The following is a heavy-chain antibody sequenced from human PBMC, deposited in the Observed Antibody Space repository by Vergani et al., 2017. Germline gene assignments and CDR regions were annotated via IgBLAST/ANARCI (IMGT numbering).Heavy chain of an antibody. D-gene: IGHD3-22*01. J-gene: IGHJ1*01. V-gene: IGHV3-30*02. Sequence: QVQLVESGGGVVQPGGSLRLSCAASGFTFSSFGMHWGRQAPGKGLEWVAFIRSDGSNKYYADSVKGRFTISRDNSKNTLYLQMNSLRAEDTAVFYCAKELYFDSSGPGYFQHWGQGTLVTVSS. CDR3: AKELYFDSSGPGYFQH. CDR1: GFTFSSFG. CDR2: IRSDGSNK.